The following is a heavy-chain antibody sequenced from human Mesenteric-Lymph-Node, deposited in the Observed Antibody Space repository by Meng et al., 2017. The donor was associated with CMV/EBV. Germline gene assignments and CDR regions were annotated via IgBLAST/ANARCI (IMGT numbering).Heavy chain of an antibody. J-gene: IGHJ6*02. CDR2: IYSGGST. Sequence: GGSLRLSCAASGFTVSSNYMSWVRQAPGKGLEWVSVIYSGGSTYYADSVKGRFTISRDNAKNSLYLQMNSLRAEDTAVYYCARVGTATIFGVVTPSDVWGQGTTVTVSS. V-gene: IGHV3-53*03. D-gene: IGHD3-3*01. CDR3: ARVGTATIFGVVTPSDV. CDR1: GFTVSSNY.